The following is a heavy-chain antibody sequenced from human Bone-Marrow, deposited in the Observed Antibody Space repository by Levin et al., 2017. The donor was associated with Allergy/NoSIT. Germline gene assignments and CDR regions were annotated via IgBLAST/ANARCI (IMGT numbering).Heavy chain of an antibody. V-gene: IGHV3-15*01. CDR1: GFTFKNAW. J-gene: IGHJ4*02. Sequence: ETLSLTCAASGFTFKNAWMSWVRQAPGKGLEWVGRIKTKADGGTTDYAAPVKGRFSISRDDSNNTLYLQMNSLKTDDTAVYYCTSEGLYYFDRSSYNPPDYWGQGSLVTVSS. D-gene: IGHD3-22*01. CDR3: TSEGLYYFDRSSYNPPDY. CDR2: IKTKADGGTT.